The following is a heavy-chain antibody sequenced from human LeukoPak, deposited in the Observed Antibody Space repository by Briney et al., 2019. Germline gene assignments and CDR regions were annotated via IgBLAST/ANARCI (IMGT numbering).Heavy chain of an antibody. V-gene: IGHV3-20*04. CDR2: INWNGSGA. J-gene: IGHJ6*03. D-gene: IGHD3-3*01. CDR3: GKFLGRLTGGGGDYYFYMDV. Sequence: GGSLRLSCAASGFTFDDYGMSWVRQAPGKGLEWVSGINWNGSGAGYADSVKGRFTISRDNAKNSLYLQMNSLKAEDTALFYWGKFLGRLTGGGGDYYFYMDVWGKGTTVTVSS. CDR1: GFTFDDYG.